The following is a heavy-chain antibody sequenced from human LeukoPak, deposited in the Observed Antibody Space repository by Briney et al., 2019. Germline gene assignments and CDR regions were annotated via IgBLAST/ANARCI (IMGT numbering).Heavy chain of an antibody. V-gene: IGHV1-2*02. CDR1: GYIFTVYW. CDR2: INPDSGGT. CDR3: VRGPGHGGYDY. J-gene: IGHJ4*02. D-gene: IGHD5-18*01. Sequence: ASVRVSCKPSGYIFTVYWIHWVRQDPGQGLEWMGWINPDSGGTGYAQEFQGRVTMTRDTSISTAFMELSSLTSDDTGVYYCVRGPGHGGYDYWGQGTLVTVSS.